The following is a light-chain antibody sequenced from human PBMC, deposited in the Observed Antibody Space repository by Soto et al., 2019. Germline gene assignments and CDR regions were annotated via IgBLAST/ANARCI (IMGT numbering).Light chain of an antibody. J-gene: IGLJ2*01. CDR1: SSNLGADYD. V-gene: IGLV1-40*01. CDR3: QSYDSSLSGVV. Sequence: QSVLTQPPSVSGAPGQSVTISCTGSSSNLGADYDVHWYQQLPGTGPKLLIYINSNRPSGVPDRFSGSKSGTSASLAITGLQAEDEADYYCQSYDSSLSGVVFGGGTKLTVL. CDR2: INS.